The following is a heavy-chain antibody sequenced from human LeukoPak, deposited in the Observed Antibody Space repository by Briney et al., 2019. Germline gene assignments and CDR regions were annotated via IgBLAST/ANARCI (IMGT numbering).Heavy chain of an antibody. CDR2: IKPNSGGT. V-gene: IGHV1-2*02. D-gene: IGHD2-15*01. CDR1: GYSFADYY. Sequence: ASVKVSCKASGYSFADYYMHWVRQAPGQGLEWMGWIKPNSGGTRSAQKFQGRVTMTEDTSTDTAYMELSSLRSEDTAVYYCATEGYCSASSCYPGGHWGQGTLVTVSS. CDR3: ATEGYCSASSCYPGGH. J-gene: IGHJ4*02.